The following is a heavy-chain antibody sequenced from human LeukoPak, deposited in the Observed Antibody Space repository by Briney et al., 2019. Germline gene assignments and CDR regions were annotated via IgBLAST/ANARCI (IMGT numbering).Heavy chain of an antibody. Sequence: GGSLRLSCAASGFKFSSYSMNWVRQAPGKGLEWVSSISSSSSYIYYADSVKGRFTISRDNAKNSLYLQMNSLRAEDTAVYYCARGSSSWYGWFDPWGQGTLVTVSS. V-gene: IGHV3-21*01. J-gene: IGHJ5*02. CDR2: ISSSSSYI. D-gene: IGHD6-13*01. CDR1: GFKFSSYS. CDR3: ARGSSSWYGWFDP.